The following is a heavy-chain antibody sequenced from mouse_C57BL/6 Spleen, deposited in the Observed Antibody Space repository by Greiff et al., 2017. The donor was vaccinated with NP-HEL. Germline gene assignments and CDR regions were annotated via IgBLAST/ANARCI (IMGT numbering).Heavy chain of an antibody. V-gene: IGHV1-81*01. CDR1: GYTFTSYG. J-gene: IGHJ1*03. CDR2: IYPRSGNT. Sequence: QVQLQQSGAELARPGASVKLSCKASGYTFTSYGISWVKQRTGQGLEWIGEIYPRSGNTYYNEKFKGKATLTADKSSSTAYMELRSLTSEDSAVYFCARWGPYDGSAYGYVDVWGTGTTVTVSS. D-gene: IGHD2-3*01. CDR3: ARWGPYDGSAYGYVDV.